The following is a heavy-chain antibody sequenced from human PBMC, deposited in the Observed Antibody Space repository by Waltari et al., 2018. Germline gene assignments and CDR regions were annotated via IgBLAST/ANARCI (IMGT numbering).Heavy chain of an antibody. CDR3: ARGSPHFNWNYGYYYYGMDV. D-gene: IGHD1-7*01. V-gene: IGHV1-8*01. CDR1: GYTFTSYD. J-gene: IGHJ6*02. CDR2: MNPNSGNT. Sequence: QVQLVQSGAEVKKPGASVKVSCKASGYTFTSYDINWVRQATGQGLEWMGWMNPNSGNTGYAQKFQGRVTMTRNTSISTAYMELSSLRSEDTAVYYCARGSPHFNWNYGYYYYGMDVWGQGTMVTVSS.